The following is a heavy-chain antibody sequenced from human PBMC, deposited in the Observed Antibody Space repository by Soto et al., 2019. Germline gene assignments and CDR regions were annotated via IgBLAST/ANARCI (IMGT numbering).Heavy chain of an antibody. CDR1: GDTFTIFA. Sequence: SVKVSCKASGDTFTIFAISWVRQAPGQGLEWMGGIIPTIGTTNYAQRFQGRITITGDESTSTAYMELSSLKSEDTDAYYCARDLGSGYDPGDYWG. D-gene: IGHD5-12*01. V-gene: IGHV1-69*13. CDR2: IIPTIGTT. CDR3: ARDLGSGYDPGDY. J-gene: IGHJ4*01.